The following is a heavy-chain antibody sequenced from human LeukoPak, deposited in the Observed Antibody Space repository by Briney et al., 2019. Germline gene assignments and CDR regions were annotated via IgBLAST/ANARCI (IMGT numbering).Heavy chain of an antibody. V-gene: IGHV4-39*07. CDR3: CGSGWFAGPFGY. Sequence: SETLSLTCSVSGGSITKNGYYWGWIRQSPETGLEWIGSMHYSGSTYYNPSLNSRVTISVDTSKNQFSLKLTSVTAADTAVYYCCGSGWFAGPFGYWGQGALVAVSS. J-gene: IGHJ4*02. CDR1: GGSITKNGYY. CDR2: MHYSGST. D-gene: IGHD6-19*01.